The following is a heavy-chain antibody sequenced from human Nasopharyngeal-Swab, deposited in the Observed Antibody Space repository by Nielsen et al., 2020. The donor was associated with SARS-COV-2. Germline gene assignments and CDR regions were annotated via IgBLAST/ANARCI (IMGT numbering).Heavy chain of an antibody. V-gene: IGHV1-2*06. Sequence: ASVKVSCKASGYTFTGYYMHWVRPAPGQGLEWMGRINPNSGGTNYAQKFQGRVTMTRDTSISTAYMELSRLRSDDTAVYYCARDMARYCSSTSCYAPGAYYYYGMDVWGQGTTVTVSS. CDR3: ARDMARYCSSTSCYAPGAYYYYGMDV. CDR1: GYTFTGYY. J-gene: IGHJ6*02. CDR2: INPNSGGT. D-gene: IGHD2-2*01.